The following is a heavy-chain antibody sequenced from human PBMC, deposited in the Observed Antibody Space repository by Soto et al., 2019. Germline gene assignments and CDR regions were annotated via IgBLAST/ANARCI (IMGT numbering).Heavy chain of an antibody. CDR3: AREVDSSSCLTGSFCILDY. Sequence: GGSLRLSCAASGFTFSSYAMHWVRQAPGKGLEWVAVISYDGSNKYYADSGKGRFTISRDHSKNTLDLQMDSLRGEDKAGDYCAREVDSSSCLTGSFCILDYWGQGTMVTVSS. D-gene: IGHD6-6*01. J-gene: IGHJ4*01. CDR1: GFTFSSYA. V-gene: IGHV3-30-3*01. CDR2: ISYDGSNK.